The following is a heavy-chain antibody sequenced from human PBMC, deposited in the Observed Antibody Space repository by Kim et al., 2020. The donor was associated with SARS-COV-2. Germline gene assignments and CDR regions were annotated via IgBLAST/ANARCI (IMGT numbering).Heavy chain of an antibody. D-gene: IGHD5-12*01. CDR3: ARDGRSGYSGYDGRGITFDI. V-gene: IGHV1-69*04. J-gene: IGHJ3*02. Sequence: SVKVSCKASGGTFSSYAISWVRQAPGQGLEWMGRIIPILGIANYAQKFQGRVTITADKSTSTAYMELSSLRSEDTAVYYCARDGRSGYSGYDGRGITFDIWGQGTMVTVSS. CDR2: IIPILGIA. CDR1: GGTFSSYA.